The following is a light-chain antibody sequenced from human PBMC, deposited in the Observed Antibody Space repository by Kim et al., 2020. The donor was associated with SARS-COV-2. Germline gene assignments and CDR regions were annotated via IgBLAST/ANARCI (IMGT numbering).Light chain of an antibody. CDR3: QSYDRSLPVI. CDR2: ANI. V-gene: IGLV1-40*01. CDR1: SSNIGAGFD. Sequence: GQRVTISCTGSSSNIGAGFDVHWYQQLPGTAPKLLIYANINRPSGVPDRFSGSKSGTSASLAITGLQADDEADYYCQSYDRSLPVIFGGGTQLTVL. J-gene: IGLJ2*01.